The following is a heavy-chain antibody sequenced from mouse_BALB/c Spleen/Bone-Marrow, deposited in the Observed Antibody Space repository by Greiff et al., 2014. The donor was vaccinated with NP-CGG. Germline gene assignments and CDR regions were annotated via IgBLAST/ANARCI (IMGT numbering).Heavy chain of an antibody. Sequence: VQLQESGPGLVAPSQSLSITCTVSGFSLTSYGVHWVRQPPGKGLEWLGVIWAGGSTNYNSALMSRLSISKDNSKSQVFLKMNSLQTGDTAMYYCARVYLWYFDVWGAGTTVPVSS. J-gene: IGHJ1*01. CDR1: GFSLTSYG. CDR2: IWAGGST. CDR3: ARVYLWYFDV. D-gene: IGHD2-3*01. V-gene: IGHV2-9*02.